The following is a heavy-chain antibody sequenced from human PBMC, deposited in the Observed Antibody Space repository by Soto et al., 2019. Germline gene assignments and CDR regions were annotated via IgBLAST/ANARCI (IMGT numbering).Heavy chain of an antibody. CDR1: GYTFTSYD. V-gene: IGHV1-8*02. Sequence: QVQLVQSGAEVKKPGASVKVSCKASGYTFTSYDINWVRQATGQGPEWMGCMNPNSGNTGSAQTYQGTVTMTRITSMSTAYIDLGRLRSEYTAVYYCERGGGYGSSTGCSFGYYYYGMDVWFQGTTVTVSS. CDR3: ERGGGYGSSTGCSFGYYYYGMDV. J-gene: IGHJ6*02. CDR2: MNPNSGNT. D-gene: IGHD2-2*01.